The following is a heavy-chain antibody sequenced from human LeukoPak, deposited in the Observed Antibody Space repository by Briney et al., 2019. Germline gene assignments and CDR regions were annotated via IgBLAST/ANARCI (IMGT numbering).Heavy chain of an antibody. CDR3: ARVLNYYDSSGSDTLFDY. Sequence: ASVKVSCKASGYTFTGYYMRWVRQAPGQGLEWMGWINPNSGGTNYAQKFQGRVTMTRDTSISTAYMELSMLRSDDTAVYYCARVLNYYDSSGSDTLFDYWGQGTLVTVSS. CDR1: GYTFTGYY. J-gene: IGHJ4*02. CDR2: INPNSGGT. V-gene: IGHV1-2*02. D-gene: IGHD3-22*01.